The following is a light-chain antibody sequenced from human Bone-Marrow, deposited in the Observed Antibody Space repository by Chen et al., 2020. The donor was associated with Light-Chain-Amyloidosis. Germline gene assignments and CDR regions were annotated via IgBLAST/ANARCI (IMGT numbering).Light chain of an antibody. V-gene: IGKV3-11*01. CDR1: QSVDSY. CDR2: DAS. Sequence: IVFTQSPATLSFSPGERATLSCRASQSVDSYLAWYQQKPGQARRLLIFDASNRATGIPARFSGSGSGTDFTLTISSLEPEDFAVYYCQQRRNWPRTFGQGTKVDIK. J-gene: IGKJ1*01. CDR3: QQRRNWPRT.